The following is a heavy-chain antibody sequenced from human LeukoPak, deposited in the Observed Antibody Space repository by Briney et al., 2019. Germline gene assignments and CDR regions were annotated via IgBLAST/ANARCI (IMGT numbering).Heavy chain of an antibody. CDR3: ARGQLGPTSAPFDS. Sequence: ASVKVSCKTSGYTFIDYYLHWVRQAPGQSFEYMGMINPAGGSTSYHHKFQDRVTMTREASTSTIYMELRSLTFEDTAVYYCARGQLGPTSAPFDSWGQGTLVTVSS. CDR2: INPAGGST. V-gene: IGHV1-46*01. D-gene: IGHD1-26*01. CDR1: GYTFIDYY. J-gene: IGHJ4*02.